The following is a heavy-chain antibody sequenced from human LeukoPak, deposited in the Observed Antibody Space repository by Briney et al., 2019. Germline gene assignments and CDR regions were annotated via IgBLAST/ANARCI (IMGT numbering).Heavy chain of an antibody. J-gene: IGHJ4*02. CDR3: ARGLDSSTWYAFDY. V-gene: IGHV3-48*03. CDR1: GFTFSSYE. Sequence: GGSLRLSCAASGFTFSSYEMNWVRQAPGEGLEWVSYISSSGSTIHYAASVKGRFTISRDNAKSSLYLQMTSLRAEDAALYYGARGLDSSTWYAFDYWGQGTLVTVSA. D-gene: IGHD6-13*01. CDR2: ISSSGSTI.